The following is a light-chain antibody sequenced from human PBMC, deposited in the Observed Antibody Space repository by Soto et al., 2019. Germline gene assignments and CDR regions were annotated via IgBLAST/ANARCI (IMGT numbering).Light chain of an antibody. Sequence: IQVTQSPSTLSASVGDRVTITCRASQNIYTWLAWYQQKPGKAPKLLIYKASSLERGVPSRFSGRGTGTEFTLTICRREPEDFAVYYCQHFVNSLTGAFGQGTNVDNK. CDR3: QHFVNSLTGA. J-gene: IGKJ1*01. CDR2: KAS. CDR1: QNIYTW. V-gene: IGKV1-5*03.